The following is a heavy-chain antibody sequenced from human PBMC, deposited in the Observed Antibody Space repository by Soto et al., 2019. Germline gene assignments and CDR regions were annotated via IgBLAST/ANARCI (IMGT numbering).Heavy chain of an antibody. D-gene: IGHD3-3*01. V-gene: IGHV1-18*04. CDR3: AEIGVITIFGVGGAGRGRYGMDV. J-gene: IGHJ6*02. CDR1: GYTFTSYG. Sequence: QVQLVQSGAEVKKPGASVKVSCKASGYTFTSYGISWVRQAPGQGLEWMGWISAYNGNTNYAQKLQGKVTMTTDTSTRTAYRERRSLGSDDTAVYYCAEIGVITIFGVGGAGRGRYGMDVWGQGTTVTVSS. CDR2: ISAYNGNT.